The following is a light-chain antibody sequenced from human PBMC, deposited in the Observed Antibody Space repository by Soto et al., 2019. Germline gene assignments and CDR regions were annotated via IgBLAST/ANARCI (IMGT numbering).Light chain of an antibody. J-gene: IGLJ2*01. CDR1: TVGDKY. CDR3: QARDSSTVV. Sequence: SYELTQPPSVSVSPGQTASITCSGDTVGDKYACWYQQKPRQSPVLVIYQDSKRPSGIPERFSGSNSGNTATLTISGTQAMDEADYYCQARDSSTVVFGGGTKRTVL. V-gene: IGLV3-1*01. CDR2: QDS.